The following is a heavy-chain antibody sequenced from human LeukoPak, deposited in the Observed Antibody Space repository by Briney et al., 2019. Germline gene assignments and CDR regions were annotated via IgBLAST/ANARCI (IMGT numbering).Heavy chain of an antibody. D-gene: IGHD3-9*01. V-gene: IGHV1-18*01. CDR1: GYTFTSYG. CDR2: ISAYNGNT. J-gene: IGHJ4*02. CDR3: ARSVEYYDILTGYYHRGFAYYFDY. Sequence: ASVKVSCKASGYTFTSYGISWVRQAPGQGLEWMGWISAYNGNTNYAQKLQGRVTMTTDTSTSTAYMELRSLRSDDTAVYYCARSVEYYDILTGYYHRGFAYYFDYWGQGTLVTVSS.